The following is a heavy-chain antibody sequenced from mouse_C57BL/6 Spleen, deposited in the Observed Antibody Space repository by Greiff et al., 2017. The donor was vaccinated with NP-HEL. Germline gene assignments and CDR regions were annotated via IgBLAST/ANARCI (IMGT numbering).Heavy chain of an antibody. J-gene: IGHJ1*03. CDR2: ISYSGST. CDR3: ARWEYYGSSNEGYFDV. CDR1: GYSITSGYD. Sequence: EVQLQQSGPGMVKPSQSLSLTCTVTGYSITSGYDWHWIRHFPGNQLEWMDYISYSGSTNYPPYLKSRISITHDTSKNQFFLNLNAVTTEDTATYYCARWEYYGSSNEGYFDVWGTGTTVTVSS. D-gene: IGHD1-1*01. V-gene: IGHV3-1*01.